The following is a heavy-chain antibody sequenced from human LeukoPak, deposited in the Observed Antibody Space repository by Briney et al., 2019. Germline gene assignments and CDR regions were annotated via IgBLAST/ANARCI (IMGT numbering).Heavy chain of an antibody. V-gene: IGHV1-8*01. CDR1: GDTFTSYD. J-gene: IGHJ4*02. CDR3: ARGLGRTAMVTRGGVRFDY. Sequence: ASVKVSCKASGDTFTSYDINWVRQATGQGLEWMGWMNPNSGNTGYAQKFQGRVAMTRNTSITTAYMELSSLRSEDTAVYYCARGLGRTAMVTRGGVRFDYWGQGTLVTVSS. D-gene: IGHD5-18*01. CDR2: MNPNSGNT.